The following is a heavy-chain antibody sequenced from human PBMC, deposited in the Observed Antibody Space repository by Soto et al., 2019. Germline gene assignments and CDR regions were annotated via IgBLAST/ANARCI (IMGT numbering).Heavy chain of an antibody. J-gene: IGHJ3*02. V-gene: IGHV1-2*02. Sequence: QLHLVQSGAVVKKPGASVTVSCSASGYPVTAYYMHWVRQAPGRGLEWMGGINPATGAAKYTQTLQSRVTMTRDTSTSTVFMELSGLTSEGTAVFYCARGGGVGVAGSAAFDMWGQGTLVTVSS. CDR2: INPATGAA. CDR3: ARGGGVGVAGSAAFDM. CDR1: GYPVTAYY. D-gene: IGHD3-3*01.